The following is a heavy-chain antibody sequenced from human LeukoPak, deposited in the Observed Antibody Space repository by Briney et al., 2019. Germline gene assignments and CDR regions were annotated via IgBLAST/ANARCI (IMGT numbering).Heavy chain of an antibody. J-gene: IGHJ6*02. D-gene: IGHD2-15*01. CDR1: GFTFSSYG. Sequence: PGGSLRLPCAASGFTFSSYGMHWVRQAPGKGLEWVAVISYDGSNKYYADSVKGRFTISRDNSKNTLYLQMNSLRAEDTAVYYCARGDKDFYYGMDVWGQGTTVTVSS. CDR3: ARGDKDFYYGMDV. CDR2: ISYDGSNK. V-gene: IGHV3-30*03.